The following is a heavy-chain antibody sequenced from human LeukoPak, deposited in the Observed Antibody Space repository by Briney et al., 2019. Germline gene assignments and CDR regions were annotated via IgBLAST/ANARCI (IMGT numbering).Heavy chain of an antibody. CDR3: ATEGIAVAVFDY. Sequence: SQTLSLTCAVSGGSISSGGYSWSWIRQPPGKGLEWIGSIYYSGSTYYNPSLKSRVTISVDTSKNQFSLKLSSVTAADTAVYYCATEGIAVAVFDYWGQGTLVTVSS. V-gene: IGHV4-30-2*03. CDR2: IYYSGST. D-gene: IGHD6-19*01. CDR1: GGSISSGGYS. J-gene: IGHJ4*02.